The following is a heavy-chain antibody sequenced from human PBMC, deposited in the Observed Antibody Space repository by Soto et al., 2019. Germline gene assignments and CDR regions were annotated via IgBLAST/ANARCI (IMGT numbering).Heavy chain of an antibody. D-gene: IGHD6-19*01. Sequence: QVQLQESGPGLVKPSQTLSLTCTVSGGSMDTIGFYWTWIRQHPGKGLEWIGYIYDSGSTYYNPSLKSRISISVDTSKNHCSLRLTSVTAADTAVYYCARSPRRYSSGWYEYFDYWGQGTMVSVSS. CDR3: ARSPRRYSSGWYEYFDY. CDR1: GGSMDTIGFY. CDR2: IYDSGST. J-gene: IGHJ4*02. V-gene: IGHV4-31*03.